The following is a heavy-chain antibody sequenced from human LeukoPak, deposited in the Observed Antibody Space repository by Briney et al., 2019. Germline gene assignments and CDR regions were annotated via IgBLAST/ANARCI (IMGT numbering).Heavy chain of an antibody. CDR1: GGSISSYY. V-gene: IGHV4-4*07. Sequence: SETLSLTCTVAGGSISSYYWSWIRQPAGKGLEWIGRIYTSGSTNYNPSLKSRVTMSVDTSKNQFSLKLGSVTAADTAVYYCARGGAAAAGIIWFDPWGQGTLVTVSS. CDR2: IYTSGST. CDR3: ARGGAAAAGIIWFDP. D-gene: IGHD6-13*01. J-gene: IGHJ5*02.